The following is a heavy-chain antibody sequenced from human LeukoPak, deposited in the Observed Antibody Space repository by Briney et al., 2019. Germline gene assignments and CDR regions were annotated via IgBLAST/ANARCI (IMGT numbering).Heavy chain of an antibody. J-gene: IGHJ4*02. CDR3: ARGGVAALY. D-gene: IGHD6-6*01. CDR1: GGSISSSSYY. Sequence: SETLSLTCTVSGGSISSSSYYWGWIRQPPGKGLEWIGSIYYSGSTYYNPSLKSRVTISVDTSKNQFSLKLSSVTAADTAVYYCARGGVAALYWGQGTLVTVSS. V-gene: IGHV4-39*01. CDR2: IYYSGST.